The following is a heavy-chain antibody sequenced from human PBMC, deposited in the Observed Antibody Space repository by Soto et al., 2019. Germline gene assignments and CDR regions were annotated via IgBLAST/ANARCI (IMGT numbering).Heavy chain of an antibody. CDR2: FNPNSGGT. J-gene: IGHJ6*02. CDR1: GYTFTGYY. D-gene: IGHD1-7*01. CDR3: ARDSTGTTGSRYYYYGMDV. Sequence: ASVKVSCKAPGYTFTGYYMHWVRQAPGQGLKWMGWFNPNSGGTNYAQKFQGWVTMTRDSSISTAYMELSRLRSDDTAVYYCARDSTGTTGSRYYYYGMDVWGQGTTVTVSS. V-gene: IGHV1-2*04.